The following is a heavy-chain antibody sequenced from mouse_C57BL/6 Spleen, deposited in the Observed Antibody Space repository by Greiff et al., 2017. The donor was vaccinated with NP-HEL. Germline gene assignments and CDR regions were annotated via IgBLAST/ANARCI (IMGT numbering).Heavy chain of an antibody. CDR3: TRGRAASFAY. V-gene: IGHV1-15*01. J-gene: IGHJ3*01. CDR1: GYTFTDYE. Sequence: QVQLQQSGAELVRPGASVTLSCKASGYTFTDYEMHWVKQTPVHGLEWIGAIDPETGGTAYNQKFKGKAILTADKSSSTAYMELRSLTSEDSAVYNCTRGRAASFAYWGQGTLVTVSA. D-gene: IGHD3-1*01. CDR2: IDPETGGT.